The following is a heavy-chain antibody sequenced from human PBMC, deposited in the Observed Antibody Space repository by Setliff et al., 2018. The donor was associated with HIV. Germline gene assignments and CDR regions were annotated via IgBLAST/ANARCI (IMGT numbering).Heavy chain of an antibody. D-gene: IGHD2-15*01. CDR3: VVGHYRSSSR. Sequence: QPGGSLRLSCAAPRFTFSSYWMNWVRQAPGKGLEWVANIKQDESEKNLVDSVKGRFSISRDNAQNSVFLQMDSMRVEDAAVYYCVVGHYRSSSRWGQGTMVTVSS. CDR2: IKQDESEK. CDR1: RFTFSSYW. J-gene: IGHJ4*02. V-gene: IGHV3-7*03.